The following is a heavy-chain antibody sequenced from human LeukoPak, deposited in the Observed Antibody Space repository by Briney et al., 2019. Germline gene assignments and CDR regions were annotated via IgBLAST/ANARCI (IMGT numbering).Heavy chain of an antibody. CDR3: ARGGRDGYNPFDY. J-gene: IGHJ4*02. CDR2: IFTDGST. Sequence: SGTLSLTCTVSGGSISSYYWSWIRQPPGKGLEWIGRIFTDGSTDYNPSLKSRVTVSVDTSKNQVSLKVTSVTAADTAVYHCARGGRDGYNPFDYWGQGTLVTVSS. CDR1: GGSISSYY. V-gene: IGHV4-4*09. D-gene: IGHD5-24*01.